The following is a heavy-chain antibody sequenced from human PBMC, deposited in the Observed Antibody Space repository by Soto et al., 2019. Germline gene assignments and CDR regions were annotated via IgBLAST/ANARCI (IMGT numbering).Heavy chain of an antibody. Sequence: QMQLQESGPGLLKPSETLSLICSVSGDSITAYYLSWLRQSPGKELEWIGYIYHNGETNYNPSLKSRVTISADTSKARFSLRLSSVTAADTGVYYCARDKGGEVLKGSGMDVWGQGTTVIVSS. CDR1: GDSITAYY. V-gene: IGHV4-59*01. CDR3: ARDKGGEVLKGSGMDV. CDR2: IYHNGET. D-gene: IGHD3-10*01. J-gene: IGHJ6*02.